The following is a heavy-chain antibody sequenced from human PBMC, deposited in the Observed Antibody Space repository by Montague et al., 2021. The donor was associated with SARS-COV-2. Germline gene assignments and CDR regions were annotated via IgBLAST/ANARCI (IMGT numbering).Heavy chain of an antibody. D-gene: IGHD3-3*01. J-gene: IGHJ4*02. CDR1: GFTFSNYA. CDR2: IYSGGSST. CDR3: AKDPNYDFWSGYYFDY. Sequence: SLRLSCAASGFTFSNYAMSWVRQAPGKGLEWVSVIYSGGSSTYYADSVKGRFTISRDNSKNTLYLQMNSLRAEDTAVYYCAKDPNYDFWSGYYFDYWGQGTLVTASS. V-gene: IGHV3-23*03.